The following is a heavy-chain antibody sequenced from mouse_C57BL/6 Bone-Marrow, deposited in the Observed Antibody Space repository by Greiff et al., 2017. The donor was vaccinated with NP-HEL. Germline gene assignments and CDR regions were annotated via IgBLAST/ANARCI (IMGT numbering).Heavy chain of an antibody. CDR2: ISSGGDYI. J-gene: IGHJ4*01. V-gene: IGHV5-9-1*02. CDR3: TRDRQLRFYYAMDY. D-gene: IGHD3-2*02. Sequence: EVKLVESGEGLVKPGGSLKLSCAASGFTFSSYAMSWVRQTPEKRLEWVAYISSGGDYIYYVDTVKGRFTISRDNARNTLYLQMSSLKSADTAMYYCTRDRQLRFYYAMDYWGQGTSVTVSS. CDR1: GFTFSSYA.